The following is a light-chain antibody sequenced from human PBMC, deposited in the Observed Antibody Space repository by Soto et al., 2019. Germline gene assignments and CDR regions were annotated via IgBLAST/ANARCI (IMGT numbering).Light chain of an antibody. CDR3: QQLWT. CDR2: GAS. Sequence: DIQMTQSPSTLSASVGDRVTITCRASQSISSWLAWYQQKPGKAPKLLIYGASSLESGVPSRFSGSGSGTEFTLTISSLQPDDFATYYCQQLWTFGQGTKVDIK. CDR1: QSISSW. V-gene: IGKV1-5*01. J-gene: IGKJ1*01.